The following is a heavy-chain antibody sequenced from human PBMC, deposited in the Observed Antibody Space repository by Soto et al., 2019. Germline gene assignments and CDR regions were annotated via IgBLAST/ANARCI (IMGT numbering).Heavy chain of an antibody. CDR2: INTYNGNT. J-gene: IGHJ4*02. V-gene: IGHV1-18*01. D-gene: IGHD3-22*01. Sequence: QVQLVQSGAEVKKPGASVKVSCKASGYTFTSYGISWVRQAPGQGLESMGWINTYNGNTNHARKFQGRVTLTTDTSTSTAYMEVRSLRSDDTAVYYCARDPSYYDRSGYPFEYWGQGTLVTVSS. CDR3: ARDPSYYDRSGYPFEY. CDR1: GYTFTSYG.